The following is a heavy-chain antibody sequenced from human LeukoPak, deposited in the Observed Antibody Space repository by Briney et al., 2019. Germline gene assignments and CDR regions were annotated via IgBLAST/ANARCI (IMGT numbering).Heavy chain of an antibody. D-gene: IGHD5-24*01. Sequence: SETLSLTCTVSGGSIANYYWNWIRQPPGKDLEWIGCVSYSGRTHYSSALKSRVTISVDTSKNQFSLNLRSVTAADTAVYYCARPGRQDAYNGHYWYFDLWGRGTLVTVSS. CDR1: GGSIANYY. V-gene: IGHV4-59*01. CDR2: VSYSGRT. J-gene: IGHJ2*01. CDR3: ARPGRQDAYNGHYWYFDL.